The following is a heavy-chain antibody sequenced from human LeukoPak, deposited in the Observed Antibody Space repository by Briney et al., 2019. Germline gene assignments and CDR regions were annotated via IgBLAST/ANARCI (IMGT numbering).Heavy chain of an antibody. Sequence: SETLSLTCAVYGGSFSGYYWSWIRQPPGKGLEWIGEINHSGSTNYNPSLKSRVTISVDTSKNQSSLKLSSVTAADTAVYYCARGGSLWFGDIPHDYWGQGTLVTVSS. CDR2: INHSGST. CDR3: ARGGSLWFGDIPHDY. V-gene: IGHV4-34*01. D-gene: IGHD3-10*01. CDR1: GGSFSGYY. J-gene: IGHJ4*02.